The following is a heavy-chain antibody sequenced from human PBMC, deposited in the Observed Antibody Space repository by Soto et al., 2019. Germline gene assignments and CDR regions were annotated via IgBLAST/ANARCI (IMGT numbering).Heavy chain of an antibody. CDR3: AKDYDYGDSLPFDY. Sequence: EVQLLEAGGGLVQPGGSLRLSCAASGFSFRNYGMSWVRQAPGKGLEWLSAIIGNGDTTYYADSVRGRFTISRDNSNNTLDLQLNDLGAEDTAIYYCAKDYDYGDSLPFDYWGQGTLVTVSS. CDR1: GFSFRNYG. J-gene: IGHJ4*02. V-gene: IGHV3-23*01. CDR2: IIGNGDTT. D-gene: IGHD4-17*01.